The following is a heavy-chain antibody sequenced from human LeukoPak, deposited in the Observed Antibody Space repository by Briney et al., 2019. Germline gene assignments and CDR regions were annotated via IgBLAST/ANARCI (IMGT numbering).Heavy chain of an antibody. CDR1: GFSRSPGGVG. CDR3: SHPWGYDTDASFYERDFFDY. D-gene: IGHD2/OR15-2a*01. Sequence: SGPTLGKPTQTLSLTCTFSGFSRSPGGVGVGWVRHPPGKALECLALIYWDVDGRYSPSLRNRLTILTHTSRNQVVLTITNTGPVDTATYLCSHPWGYDTDASFYERDFFDYWGPGIFVTVSS. J-gene: IGHJ4*02. V-gene: IGHV2-5*02. CDR2: IYWDVDG.